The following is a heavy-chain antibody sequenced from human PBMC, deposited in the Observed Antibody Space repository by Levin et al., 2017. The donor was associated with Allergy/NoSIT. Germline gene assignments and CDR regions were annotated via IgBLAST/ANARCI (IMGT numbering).Heavy chain of an antibody. D-gene: IGHD3-10*01. V-gene: IGHV4-59*01. Sequence: KPSETLSLTCTVSGASISSYYWSWIRQPPGKGLEWIGYIYYSRSTNYNASLKSRVTISVDTSNNQFSLRLSSVTAADTAVYYCARMHYYGSDYYFDYWGQGTLVTVSS. CDR3: ARMHYYGSDYYFDY. CDR1: GASISSYY. CDR2: IYYSRST. J-gene: IGHJ4*02.